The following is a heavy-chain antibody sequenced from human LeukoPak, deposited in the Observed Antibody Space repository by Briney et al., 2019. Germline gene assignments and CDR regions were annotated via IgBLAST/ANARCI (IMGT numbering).Heavy chain of an antibody. D-gene: IGHD3-22*01. V-gene: IGHV4-59*01. Sequence: PSETLSLTCAVYGGSFSGYYWSWIRQPPGKGLEWIGYIYYSGSTNYNPSLKSRVTISVDTSKNQFSLKLSSVTAADTAVYYCARSSGSPYYYDSSGYATFDYWGQGTLVTVSS. J-gene: IGHJ4*02. CDR1: GGSFSGYY. CDR3: ARSSGSPYYYDSSGYATFDY. CDR2: IYYSGST.